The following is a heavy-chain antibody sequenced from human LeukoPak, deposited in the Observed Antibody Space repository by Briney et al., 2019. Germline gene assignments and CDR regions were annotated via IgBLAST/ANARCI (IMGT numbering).Heavy chain of an antibody. V-gene: IGHV4-34*01. D-gene: IGHD2-15*01. CDR3: ARGDCSGGSCYSD. CDR1: GGSFSGYY. CDR2: INHSGST. J-gene: IGHJ4*02. Sequence: SETLSLTCAVYGGSFSGYYWSWIRQPPGKGLEWTGEINHSGSTNYNPSLKSRVTISVDTSKNQFSLKLSSVTAADTAVYYCARGDCSGGSCYSDWGQGTLVTVSS.